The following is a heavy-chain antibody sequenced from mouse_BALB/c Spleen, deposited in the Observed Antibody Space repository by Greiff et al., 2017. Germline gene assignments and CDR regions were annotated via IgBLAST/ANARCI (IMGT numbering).Heavy chain of an antibody. CDR3: AREGDGAY. CDR1: GYTFTDYN. Sequence: VQLKESGPELVKPGASVKIPCKASGYTFTDYNMDWVKQSHGKSLEWIGDINPNNGGTIYNQKFKGKATLTVDKSSSTAYMELRSLTSEDTAVYYCAREGDGAYWGQGTLVTVSA. CDR2: INPNNGGT. D-gene: IGHD3-3*01. J-gene: IGHJ3*01. V-gene: IGHV1-18*01.